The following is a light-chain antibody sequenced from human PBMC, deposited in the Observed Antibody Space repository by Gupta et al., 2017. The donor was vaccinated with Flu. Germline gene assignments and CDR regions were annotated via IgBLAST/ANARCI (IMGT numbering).Light chain of an antibody. J-gene: IGKJ4*01. CDR2: DTS. CDR1: QNVGSN. Sequence: EIVMTQSPATLSVSPGERATLFCRASQNVGSNLAWYQQKPGQAPSLLISDTSTGATGVPARVSGSGSGTESTLTISSLQSEDCALYYCQQYNTWPFTFGGGTRVEIK. CDR3: QQYNTWPFT. V-gene: IGKV3-15*01.